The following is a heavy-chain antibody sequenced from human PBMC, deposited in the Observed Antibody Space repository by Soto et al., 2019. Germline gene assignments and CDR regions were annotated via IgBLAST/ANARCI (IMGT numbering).Heavy chain of an antibody. CDR2: ISSSSSTI. Sequence: WIRQPPGKGLEWVSYISSSSSTIYYADSVKGRFTISRDNAKNSLYLQMNSLRGEDTAVYYCAREFLSGGWGQGTLVTVSS. D-gene: IGHD3-10*01. CDR3: AREFLSGG. V-gene: IGHV3-48*01. J-gene: IGHJ4*02.